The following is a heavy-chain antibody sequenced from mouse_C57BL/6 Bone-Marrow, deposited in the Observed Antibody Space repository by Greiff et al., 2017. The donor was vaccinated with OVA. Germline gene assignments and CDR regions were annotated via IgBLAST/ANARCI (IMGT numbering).Heavy chain of an antibody. J-gene: IGHJ2*01. CDR1: GFNIKDDY. D-gene: IGHD2-4*01. CDR3: TPGLPDY. Sequence: EVQLQESGAELVRPGASVKLSCTASGFNIKDDYMHWVKQRPEQGLEWIGWIDPENGDTEYASKFQGKATITADTSSNTAYLQLSSLTSEDTAVYYCTPGLPDYWGQGTTLTVSS. CDR2: IDPENGDT. V-gene: IGHV14-4*01.